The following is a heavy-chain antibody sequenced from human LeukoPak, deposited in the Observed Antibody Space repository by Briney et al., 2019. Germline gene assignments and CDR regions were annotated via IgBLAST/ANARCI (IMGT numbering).Heavy chain of an antibody. CDR2: TSLTGLI. J-gene: IGHJ4*02. CDR3: SRENGAFSPFGY. Sequence: SGALSLTCGVCGGSISNTNWWSWVRQAPGQGLELIGETSLTGLIHYNPSLESRVTVSLDKSKNQLSLNLTSVTAADTAVYYCSRENGAFSPFGYWGQGTLVTVLS. CDR1: GGSISNTNW. D-gene: IGHD2-8*01. V-gene: IGHV4-4*02.